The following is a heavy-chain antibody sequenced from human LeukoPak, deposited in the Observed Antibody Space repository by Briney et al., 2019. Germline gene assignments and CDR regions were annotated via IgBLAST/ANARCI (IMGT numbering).Heavy chain of an antibody. CDR1: GFTFSKYW. CDR3: ATGNYYDSRGYYTFGY. CDR2: INGDGSTT. V-gene: IGHV3-74*01. J-gene: IGHJ1*01. D-gene: IGHD3-22*01. Sequence: GRSLRLSCAASGFTFSKYWMHWVRHAPGKGLVWVSLINGDGSTTNYADFVKGRFTISRDNEKNTLSLQVNSLRAEDTAVYYCATGNYYDSRGYYTFGYWGQGTLVTVSS.